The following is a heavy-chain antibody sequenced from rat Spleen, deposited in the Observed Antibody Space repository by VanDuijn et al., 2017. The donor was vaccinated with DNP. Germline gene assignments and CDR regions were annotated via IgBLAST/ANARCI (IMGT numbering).Heavy chain of an antibody. V-gene: IGHV5-31*01. Sequence: EVRLVESGGGLVQPGRSMKLSCVASRFTFNSYWMAWIRQVPGKGLEWVASVPSSGGSTYYPDSVKGRFTISRDNARSTLYLQMNSLRSEDTATYYCARWGYWYFDFWGPGTMITVSS. J-gene: IGHJ1*01. CDR3: ARWGYWYFDF. CDR2: VPSSGGST. CDR1: RFTFNSYW.